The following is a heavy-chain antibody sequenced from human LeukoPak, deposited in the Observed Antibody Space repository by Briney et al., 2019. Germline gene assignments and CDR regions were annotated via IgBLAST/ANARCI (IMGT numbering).Heavy chain of an antibody. J-gene: IGHJ4*02. CDR3: ARDREYVWGSYRPGFDY. D-gene: IGHD3-16*02. V-gene: IGHV4-39*07. Sequence: SETLSLTCTVSGGSISSGSYYWGWIRQPPGRGLEWIGSIYYSGSTYYNASLKSRVTISIDTSKNQFSLGLTSVTAADTAVYYCARDREYVWGSYRPGFDYWGQGTLVTVSS. CDR1: GGSISSGSYY. CDR2: IYYSGST.